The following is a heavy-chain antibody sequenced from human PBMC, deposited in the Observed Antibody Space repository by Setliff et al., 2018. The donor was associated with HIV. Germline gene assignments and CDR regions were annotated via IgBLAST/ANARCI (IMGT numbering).Heavy chain of an antibody. CDR3: ARHGAAAGKGVGWYYYYYMDV. CDR2: IYYSGST. CDR1: GGSISSSSYY. V-gene: IGHV4-39*01. D-gene: IGHD6-13*01. J-gene: IGHJ6*03. Sequence: SETLSLTCIVSGGSISSSSYYWGWIRQPPGKGLEWIGSIYYSGSTYYNPSLKSRVTISVDTSKNQFSLKLSSVTAADTAVYYCARHGAAAGKGVGWYYYYYMDVWGKGTTVTVSS.